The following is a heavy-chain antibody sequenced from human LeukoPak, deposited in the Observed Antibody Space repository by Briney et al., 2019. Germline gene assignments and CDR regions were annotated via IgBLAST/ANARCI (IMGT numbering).Heavy chain of an antibody. CDR3: AKGFYYYDSSGFDP. V-gene: IGHV3-33*06. Sequence: GGSLRLSCAASGFTFSSYGMHWVRQAPGKGLEWVAVIWYDGSNKYYADPVKGRFTISRDNSKNTLYLQMNSLRAEDTAVYYCAKGFYYYDSSGFDPWGQGTLVTVSS. CDR2: IWYDGSNK. D-gene: IGHD3-22*01. J-gene: IGHJ5*02. CDR1: GFTFSSYG.